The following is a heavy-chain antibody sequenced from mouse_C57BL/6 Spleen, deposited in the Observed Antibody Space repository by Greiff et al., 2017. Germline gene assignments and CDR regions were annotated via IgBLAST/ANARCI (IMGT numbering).Heavy chain of an antibody. V-gene: IGHV1-15*01. CDR2: IDPETGGT. CDR1: GYTFTDYE. J-gene: IGHJ4*01. D-gene: IGHD2-3*01. CDR3: TRRIYDGYYDYAMDY. Sequence: VKLMESGAELVRPGASVTLSCKASGYTFTDYEMHWVKQTPVHGLEWIGAIDPETGGTAYNQKFKGKAILTADKSSSTAYMELRSLTSEDSAVYYCTRRIYDGYYDYAMDYWGQGTSVTVSS.